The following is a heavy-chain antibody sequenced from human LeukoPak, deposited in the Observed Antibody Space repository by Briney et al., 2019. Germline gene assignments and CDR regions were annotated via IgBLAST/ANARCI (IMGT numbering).Heavy chain of an antibody. Sequence: PSETLSLTCTVSGGPISSYYWSWIRQPPGKGLEWIGYIYYSGSTNYNPSLKSRVTISVDTSKNQFSLKLSSVTAADTAVYYCARSIAARPFDYWGQGTLVTVSS. J-gene: IGHJ4*02. D-gene: IGHD6-6*01. V-gene: IGHV4-59*01. CDR2: IYYSGST. CDR3: ARSIAARPFDY. CDR1: GGPISSYY.